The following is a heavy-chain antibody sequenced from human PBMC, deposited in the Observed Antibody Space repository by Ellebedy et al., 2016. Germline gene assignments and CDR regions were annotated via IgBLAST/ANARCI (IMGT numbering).Heavy chain of an antibody. J-gene: IGHJ3*02. Sequence: GGSLRLSCAASGFTFSSYSVNWVRQAPGKGLEWVSSISSSSSYIYYADSVKGRFTISRDNAKNSLYLQMNSLRAEDTAVYYCARDPYYYDSSGYPDDAFDIWGQGTMVTVSS. CDR2: ISSSSSYI. CDR1: GFTFSSYS. CDR3: ARDPYYYDSSGYPDDAFDI. V-gene: IGHV3-21*01. D-gene: IGHD3-22*01.